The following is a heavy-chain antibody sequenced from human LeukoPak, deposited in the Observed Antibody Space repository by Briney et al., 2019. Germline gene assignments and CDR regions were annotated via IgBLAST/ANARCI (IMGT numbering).Heavy chain of an antibody. CDR1: GYTFTGYY. D-gene: IGHD1-7*01. V-gene: IGHV1-2*02. CDR2: INPNSGGT. Sequence: ASVKVSCTASGYTFTGYYMHWVRQAPGQGLEWMGWINPNSGGTNYAQKFQGRVTMTRDTSISTAYMELSRLRSDDTAVYYCARGWNYGRVRYYYYMDVWGKGTTVTVSS. CDR3: ARGWNYGRVRYYYYMDV. J-gene: IGHJ6*03.